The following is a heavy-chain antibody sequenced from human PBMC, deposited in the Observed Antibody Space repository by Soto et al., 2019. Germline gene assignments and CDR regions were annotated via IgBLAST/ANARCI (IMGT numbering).Heavy chain of an antibody. Sequence: QVQLQQWGAGLLKPSETLSLTCAVYGGSFSGYYWSWIRQPPGKGLEWIGAINHSGSTNYNPSLKSRVTISVETSKNQFSLKLSSVTAADTAVYYCARVKGTFGGVIVKNYYYKDVWGKWTTVTVSS. V-gene: IGHV4-34*01. J-gene: IGHJ6*03. CDR1: GGSFSGYY. CDR2: INHSGST. D-gene: IGHD3-16*02. CDR3: ARVKGTFGGVIVKNYYYKDV.